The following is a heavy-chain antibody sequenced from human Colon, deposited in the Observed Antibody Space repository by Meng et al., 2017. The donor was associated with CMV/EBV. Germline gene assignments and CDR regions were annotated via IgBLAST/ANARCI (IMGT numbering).Heavy chain of an antibody. Sequence: HVPLVQSGAEVKKPWASVKVSCKASGYTFTNYGISWVRQAPGQGLEWMGWISAYTGDTYYAQKFQGRVTMTTDTSTSTAYMELRSLRSDDTAVYYCVRESQSGSYIYLQHWGQGTLVTVSS. CDR2: ISAYTGDT. J-gene: IGHJ1*01. CDR3: VRESQSGSYIYLQH. D-gene: IGHD1-26*01. V-gene: IGHV1-18*01. CDR1: GYTFTNYG.